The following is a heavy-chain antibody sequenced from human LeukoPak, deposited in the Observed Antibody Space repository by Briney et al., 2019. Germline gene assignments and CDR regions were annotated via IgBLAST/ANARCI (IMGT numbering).Heavy chain of an antibody. Sequence: SGGSLRLSCAASGFTFSSYSMNWVRQAPGKGLEWVSSISSSSSYIYYADSVKGRFTISRDNAKNSLYLQMNTLRAEDTAVYFCARGPRTYDSSAYYYYWGQGTLVTVSS. CDR1: GFTFSSYS. V-gene: IGHV3-21*01. J-gene: IGHJ4*02. CDR2: ISSSSSYI. D-gene: IGHD3-22*01. CDR3: ARGPRTYDSSAYYYY.